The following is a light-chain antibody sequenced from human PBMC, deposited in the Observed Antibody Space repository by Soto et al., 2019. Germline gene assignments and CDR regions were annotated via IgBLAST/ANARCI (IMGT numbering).Light chain of an antibody. CDR2: DAS. Sequence: EIVFTQSPATLSLSPGESATLSCRASQRVRSYLAWYQQKSGQAPTPLIYDASHRATGIPARVSGSGSGRDLPLTIRRLPPADVAGYYCQQRSKWPLTFGGGTKVEI. CDR3: QQRSKWPLT. J-gene: IGKJ4*02. CDR1: QRVRSY. V-gene: IGKV3-11*02.